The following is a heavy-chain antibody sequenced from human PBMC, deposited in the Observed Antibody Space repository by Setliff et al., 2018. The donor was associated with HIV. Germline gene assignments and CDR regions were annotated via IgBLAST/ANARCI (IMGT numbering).Heavy chain of an antibody. V-gene: IGHV4-34*01. CDR2: INHSAFT. J-gene: IGHJ4*02. CDR1: GESFSRYY. CDR3: AGRPGGITRARLDN. Sequence: NPSETLSLTCAVYGESFSRYYFAWIRQAPGRGLEWIGEINHSAFTKYNPSLASRVTMSIDTSKNQFSLLLSSVTAADTAMYFCAGRPGGITRARLDNWGQGTLVTVSS. D-gene: IGHD3-16*01.